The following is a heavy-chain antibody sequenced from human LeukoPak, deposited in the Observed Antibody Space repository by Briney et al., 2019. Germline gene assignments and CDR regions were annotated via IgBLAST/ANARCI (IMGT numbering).Heavy chain of an antibody. V-gene: IGHV5-51*01. CDR2: IYPGDSDT. Sequence: GASLKISCKGSGSGFTSYWIGWVRQMPGKGLEWMGIIYPGDSDTRYSPSFQGQVTISADKSISTAYLQWSSLKASDTAMYYCARSIRYFDWSYYMDVWGKGTTVTVSS. J-gene: IGHJ6*03. CDR3: ARSIRYFDWSYYMDV. CDR1: GSGFTSYW. D-gene: IGHD3-9*01.